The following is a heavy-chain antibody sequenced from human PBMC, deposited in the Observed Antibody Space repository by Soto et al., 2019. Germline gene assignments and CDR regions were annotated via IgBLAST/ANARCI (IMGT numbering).Heavy chain of an antibody. CDR3: ARIRGYCSGGSCYFYYFAMDV. CDR1: GFSLSDADVG. Sequence: SGSYAGEPTETLTLTCTVSGFSLSDADVGVAWIRQPPGKALEWLAHILSNDEEVFSSSLRTRLTISKDTSRSQVVLTMSNMEPVDTATYYCARIRGYCSGGSCYFYYFAMDVWGQGTTVTAP. V-gene: IGHV2-26*01. CDR2: ILSNDEE. J-gene: IGHJ6*02. D-gene: IGHD2-15*01.